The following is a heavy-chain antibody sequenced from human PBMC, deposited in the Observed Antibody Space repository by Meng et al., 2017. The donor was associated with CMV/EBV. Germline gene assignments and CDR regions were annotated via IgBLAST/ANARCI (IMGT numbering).Heavy chain of an antibody. V-gene: IGHV3-43*01. J-gene: IGHJ5*01. D-gene: IGHD3-9*01. CDR2: INRDGGRR. CDR1: GLTFGGYG. Sequence: AAGLTFGGYGMDWVRQAPGKGLEWVSLINRDGGRRFYAGSGEGRFTIFRDNSKSSLYLQMDSLTTEDTAFYYCVKERYGTRWVSFDSWGHGTLVTVSS. CDR3: VKERYGTRWVSFDS.